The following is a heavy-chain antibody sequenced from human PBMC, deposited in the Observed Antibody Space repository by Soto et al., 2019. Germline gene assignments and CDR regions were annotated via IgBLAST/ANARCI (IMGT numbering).Heavy chain of an antibody. CDR3: ARGGCYSGYEDYYYGMDV. D-gene: IGHD5-12*01. J-gene: IGHJ6*02. V-gene: IGHV1-69*06. CDR2: IIPIFGTA. Sequence: SVKVSCKATGGTYSSYAISWVRQAPGQGLAWMGGIIPIFGTANYAQRFQDRDTINANKSTSKAYMELSSLPSGDTAGYYCARGGCYSGYEDYYYGMDVWGQGTTVTVSS. CDR1: GGTYSSYA.